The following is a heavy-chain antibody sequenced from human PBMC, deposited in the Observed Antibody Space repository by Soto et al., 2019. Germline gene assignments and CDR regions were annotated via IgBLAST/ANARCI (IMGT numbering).Heavy chain of an antibody. V-gene: IGHV3-21*01. CDR1: GFTFSSYS. D-gene: IGHD2-8*01. Sequence: PGGSLRLSCAASGFTFSSYSMNWVRQAPGKGLEWVSSISSSSSYIYYADSVKGRFTISRDNAKNSLYLQMNSLRAEDTAVYYCARDPDYCTNGVCYSGWFDPWGKGTLVTVSS. CDR2: ISSSSSYI. CDR3: ARDPDYCTNGVCYSGWFDP. J-gene: IGHJ5*02.